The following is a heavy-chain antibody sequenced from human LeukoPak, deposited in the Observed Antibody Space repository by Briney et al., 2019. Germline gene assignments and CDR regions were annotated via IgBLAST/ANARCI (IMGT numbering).Heavy chain of an antibody. CDR2: INHSGST. Sequence: SETLSLTCAVYGGSFSGYYWSWIRQPPGKGLEWIGEINHSGSTNYNPSLKRRVTISVDTSKNQFSLKLSSVTAADTAVYYCARLRGSLLWFGTKPYYFDYWGQGTLVTISS. CDR1: GGSFSGYY. J-gene: IGHJ4*02. CDR3: ARLRGSLLWFGTKPYYFDY. V-gene: IGHV4-34*01. D-gene: IGHD3-10*01.